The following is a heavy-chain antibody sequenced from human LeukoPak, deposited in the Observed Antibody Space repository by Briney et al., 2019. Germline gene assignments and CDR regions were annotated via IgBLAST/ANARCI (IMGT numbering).Heavy chain of an antibody. CDR3: ARDPGYYYAMDV. CDR1: GDSVSSNTAA. D-gene: IGHD2-15*01. V-gene: IGHV6-1*01. CDR2: TYYRSKWYY. Sequence: SQTLSLTCAISGDSVSSNTAAWNWVRQSPSRGLEWLGRTYYRSKWYYDYATSVSSRMAINPDTPKNLFSLQLNSVTPEDTAVYYCARDPGYYYAMDVWSQGTTVTVSS. J-gene: IGHJ6*02.